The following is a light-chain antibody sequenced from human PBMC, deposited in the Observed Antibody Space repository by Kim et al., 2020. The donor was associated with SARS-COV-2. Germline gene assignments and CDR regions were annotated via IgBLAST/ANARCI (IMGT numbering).Light chain of an antibody. V-gene: IGKV1-39*01. CDR3: QQTYTSPWT. CDR2: VAS. Sequence: SASVGDRVTITCRASQNINNYLHWYQQRPGKAPKLLISVASSLESGVPARLSGSTSGKDFTLTISSLQPEDFATYYCQQTYTSPWTFGQGTKLEI. J-gene: IGKJ1*01. CDR1: QNINNY.